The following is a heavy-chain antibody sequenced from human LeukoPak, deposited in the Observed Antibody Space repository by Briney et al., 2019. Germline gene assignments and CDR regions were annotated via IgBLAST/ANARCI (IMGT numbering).Heavy chain of an antibody. CDR1: GYTFTSYY. Sequence: ASVKVSCKASGYTFTSYYMHWVRQAPGQGLEWMGIINPSGGNTGYAQKFQGRVTITRNTSISTAYMELSSLRSEDTAVYYCAIRIAARPFDYWGQGTLVTVSS. V-gene: IGHV1-46*01. D-gene: IGHD6-6*01. J-gene: IGHJ4*02. CDR3: AIRIAARPFDY. CDR2: INPSGGNT.